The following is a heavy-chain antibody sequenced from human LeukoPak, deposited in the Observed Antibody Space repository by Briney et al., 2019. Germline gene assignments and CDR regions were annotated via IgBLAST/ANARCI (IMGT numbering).Heavy chain of an antibody. Sequence: ASVKVSCKASGYSFTSYDINWVRQATGQGLEWMGWMNPNSGNTGYAQKFQGRVTMTRNTSISTAYMELSSLRSEDTAVYYCARAGGYCGRISCPYYFDYWGQGSLVAVSS. CDR2: MNPNSGNT. D-gene: IGHD2-15*01. CDR3: ARAGGYCGRISCPYYFDY. V-gene: IGHV1-8*02. J-gene: IGHJ4*02. CDR1: GYSFTSYD.